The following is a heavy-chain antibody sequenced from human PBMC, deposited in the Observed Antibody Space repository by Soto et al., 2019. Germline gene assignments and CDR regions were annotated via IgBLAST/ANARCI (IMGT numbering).Heavy chain of an antibody. CDR2: IYYSGST. J-gene: IGHJ4*02. CDR3: ARAIMYPQSSGWGPYYFDY. Sequence: PSETLSLTCTVSGGSISSYYWSWIRQPPGKGLEWIGYIYYSGSTNYNPSLKSRVTISVDTSKNQFSLKLSSVTAADTAVYYCARAIMYPQSSGWGPYYFDYWGQGTLVTVSS. CDR1: GGSISSYY. D-gene: IGHD6-19*01. V-gene: IGHV4-59*01.